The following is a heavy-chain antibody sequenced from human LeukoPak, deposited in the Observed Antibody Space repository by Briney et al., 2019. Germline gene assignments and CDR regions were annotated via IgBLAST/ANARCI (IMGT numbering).Heavy chain of an antibody. D-gene: IGHD7-27*01. J-gene: IGHJ4*02. CDR1: GYSISSGYY. V-gene: IGHV4-61*01. Sequence: PSETLSLTCTVSGYSISSGYYWGWIRQPPGQGLEWIGYIYYSGSTNYNPSLKSRVTISVDTSKNQFSLKLSSVTAADTAVYYCARDLNWETYWGQGTLVSVSS. CDR2: IYYSGST. CDR3: ARDLNWETY.